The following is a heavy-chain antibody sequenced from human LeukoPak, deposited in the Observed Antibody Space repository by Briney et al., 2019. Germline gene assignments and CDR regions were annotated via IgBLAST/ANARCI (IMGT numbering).Heavy chain of an antibody. V-gene: IGHV3-30*04. CDR1: GFTFSSYV. CDR3: AKDPSANRHSYGIDY. CDR2: ISYDGSNE. Sequence: PGRSLRLSCAASGFTFSSYVMHWVRQAPGKGLEWVAIISYDGSNEYYADSVKGRFTIPRDNSRNTLFLHMSSLRAEDTAVYYCAKDPSANRHSYGIDYWGQGTLVTVSS. J-gene: IGHJ4*02. D-gene: IGHD5-18*01.